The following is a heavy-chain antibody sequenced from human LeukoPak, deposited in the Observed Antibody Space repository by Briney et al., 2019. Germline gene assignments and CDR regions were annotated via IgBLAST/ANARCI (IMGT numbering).Heavy chain of an antibody. CDR3: ARDHSHRTLAYNCNPGDAFDI. CDR2: NNYSAST. D-gene: IGHD1-20*01. CDR1: GGSISSSTFY. V-gene: IGHV4-39*07. J-gene: IGHJ3*02. Sequence: SETLSLTCTVSGGSISSSTFYWVWNPQPPGKELKWIITNNYSASTFYNPSLNSRVTVSVDTSKNQFSLKLSSLTAADTGAYYCARDHSHRTLAYNCNPGDAFDIWGQGTMVTVSS.